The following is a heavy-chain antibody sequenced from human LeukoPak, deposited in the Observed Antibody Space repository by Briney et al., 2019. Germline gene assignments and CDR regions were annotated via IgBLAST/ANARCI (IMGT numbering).Heavy chain of an antibody. CDR2: IYITGST. D-gene: IGHD5-18*01. CDR1: GGSMSYYY. V-gene: IGHV4-4*09. Sequence: SETLSLTCTVSGGSMSYYYWSWIRQPPGKGLEWIGYIYITGSTDYNPSLESRITLSVDTSKNQFSLRMSSVTAADTAVYYCARHRSSYASDFDYWGQGALVTVSS. CDR3: ARHRSSYASDFDY. J-gene: IGHJ4*02.